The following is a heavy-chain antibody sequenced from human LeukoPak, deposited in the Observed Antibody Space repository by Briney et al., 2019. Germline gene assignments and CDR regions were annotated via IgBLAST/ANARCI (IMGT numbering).Heavy chain of an antibody. D-gene: IGHD3-22*01. Sequence: SETLSLTCTVSGGSITSSSYYWGWIRQPPGKGLQWIGRFYYSGNTYYNPSLKSRVTIYVDTSKNQFSLKLSSVTAADTAVYYCARISGYYLAYDYWGQGTLVTVSS. CDR2: FYYSGNT. CDR1: GGSITSSSYY. J-gene: IGHJ4*02. CDR3: ARISGYYLAYDY. V-gene: IGHV4-39*01.